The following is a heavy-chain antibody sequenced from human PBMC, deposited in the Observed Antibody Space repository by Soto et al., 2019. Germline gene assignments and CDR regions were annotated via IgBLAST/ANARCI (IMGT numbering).Heavy chain of an antibody. CDR1: GYTFHNHD. V-gene: IGHV1-18*01. D-gene: IGHD3-10*01. CDR3: ASWAGSRSYSNRPLDY. J-gene: IGHJ4*02. CDR2: ISSYNGDT. Sequence: VQLVQSGTEVKKPGASVKVSCMASGYTFHNHDVTWVRQAPGHGLEWMGWISSYNGDTSYAQNLQGRVTMTTDTSTNTAYMELRSLRSDDTAVYYCASWAGSRSYSNRPLDYWGQGSLVTVSS.